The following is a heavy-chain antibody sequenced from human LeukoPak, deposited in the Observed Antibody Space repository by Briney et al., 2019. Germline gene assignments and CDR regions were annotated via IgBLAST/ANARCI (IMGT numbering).Heavy chain of an antibody. V-gene: IGHV1-18*01. CDR3: ARITGTPRWAAGGAFDI. J-gene: IGHJ3*02. CDR2: ISAYNGNT. D-gene: IGHD1-20*01. Sequence: ASVKVSCKASGYTFTSYGISWVRQAPGQGLEWMGWISAYNGNTNYAQKLQGRVTMTTDTSTSTAYMELGSLRSDDTAVYYCARITGTPRWAAGGAFDIWGQGTMVTVSS. CDR1: GYTFTSYG.